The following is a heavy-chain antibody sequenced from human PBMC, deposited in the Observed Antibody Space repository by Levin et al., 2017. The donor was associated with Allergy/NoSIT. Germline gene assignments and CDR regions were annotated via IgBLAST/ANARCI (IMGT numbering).Heavy chain of an antibody. J-gene: IGHJ4*01. CDR2: VSHDGSNT. Sequence: GGSLRLSCAASGFTFSSYHMHWVRQAPGKGLEWVAVVSHDGSNTYCSDSVKGRFTISRDNSKYTLYLQMNSLKAEDTAVYFCARGERHTSTWYLARYWGHGTLVTVSS. V-gene: IGHV3-30*04. CDR1: GFTFSSYH. CDR3: ARGERHTSTWYLARY. D-gene: IGHD6-13*01.